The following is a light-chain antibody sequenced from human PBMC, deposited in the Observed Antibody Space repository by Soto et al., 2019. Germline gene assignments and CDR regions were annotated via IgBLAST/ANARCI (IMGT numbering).Light chain of an antibody. CDR1: HSVSSSY. J-gene: IGKJ2*01. Sequence: EIVLTQSPGTLSLSPGERATLSCRASHSVSSSYLAWYQQKPGQAPRLLIYGASSRATGIPDRFSGSGSGTDFTLTISRLEPEDFAVXXXXXXXXXXXXTXXQGTKLEIK. CDR2: GAS. V-gene: IGKV3-20*01. CDR3: XXXXXXXXXT.